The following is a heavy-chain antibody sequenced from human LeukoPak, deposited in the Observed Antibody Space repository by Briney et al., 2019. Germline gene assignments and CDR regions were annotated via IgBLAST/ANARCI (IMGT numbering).Heavy chain of an antibody. D-gene: IGHD4-17*01. V-gene: IGHV3-53*01. CDR3: ARSYGAYFFDY. Sequence: GGSLRLSCAASGFTFSSNYMSWVRQAPGKGLEWVSVIYSGGSTYYADSVKGRFTISRDDSKNTLYIQMNSLRAEDTAVYYCARSYGAYFFDYWGQGTLVTVSS. J-gene: IGHJ4*02. CDR2: IYSGGST. CDR1: GFTFSSNY.